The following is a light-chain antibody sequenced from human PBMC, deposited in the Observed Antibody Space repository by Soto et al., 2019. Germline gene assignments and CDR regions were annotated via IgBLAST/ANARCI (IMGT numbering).Light chain of an antibody. V-gene: IGKV2-28*01. Sequence: DIVMTQSPLSLPVTPGEPASISCRSSQSLLHSNGYNYLDWYLQKQGQSPQLLIYLGSNRASGVPDRFSGSGSSTDFTLKISRVEADDVGVYYCMQTLQTPTFGQGTKVELK. CDR2: LGS. CDR3: MQTLQTPT. CDR1: QSLLHSNGYNY. J-gene: IGKJ1*01.